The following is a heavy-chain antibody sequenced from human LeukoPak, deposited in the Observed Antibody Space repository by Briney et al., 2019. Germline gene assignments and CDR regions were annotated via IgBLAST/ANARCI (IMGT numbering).Heavy chain of an antibody. J-gene: IGHJ4*02. Sequence: PGGSLRLSCAASGFTFSSYAMSWVRQAPGKGLEWVSAISGSGGSTYYADSVKGRFTISRDNSKNTLYLQMNSLRAEDTAVYYCANSSWLTNDYYFDYWGQGTLVTVSS. CDR2: ISGSGGST. V-gene: IGHV3-23*01. D-gene: IGHD6-13*01. CDR3: ANSSWLTNDYYFDY. CDR1: GFTFSSYA.